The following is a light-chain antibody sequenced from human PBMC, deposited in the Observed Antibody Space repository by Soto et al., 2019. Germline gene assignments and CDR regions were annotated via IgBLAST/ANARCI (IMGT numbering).Light chain of an antibody. J-gene: IGLJ2*01. V-gene: IGLV2-23*02. CDR2: DVT. CDR3: CSHAGRGSVL. CDR1: SSDIGRYNL. Sequence: QSALAQPASVSGFPGQSITISCTGTSSDIGRYNLVSWYQQYPGEAPKLVIYDVTKRPSGVSDRFSASKSGNTASLTISGLQAEDEADYYCCSHAGRGSVLFGGGTQLTVL.